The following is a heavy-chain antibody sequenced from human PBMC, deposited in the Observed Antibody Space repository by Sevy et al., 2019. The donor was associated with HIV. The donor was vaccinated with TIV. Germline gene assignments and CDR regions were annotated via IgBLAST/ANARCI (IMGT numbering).Heavy chain of an antibody. CDR3: AEWKEVLDY. J-gene: IGHJ4*02. D-gene: IGHD3-10*01. CDR1: GFTFSSYA. CDR2: ISGSGGST. Sequence: GGFLRLSCAASGFTFSSYAMSCVRQAPGKGLEWVSAISGSGGSTYYADSVKGRFTISRDNSKNTLYLQMNSLRAEDTAVYYRAEWKEVLDYWGQGTMVTVS. V-gene: IGHV3-23*01.